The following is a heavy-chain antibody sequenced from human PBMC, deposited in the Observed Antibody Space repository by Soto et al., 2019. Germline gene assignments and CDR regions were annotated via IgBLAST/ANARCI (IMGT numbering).Heavy chain of an antibody. V-gene: IGHV1-18*01. D-gene: IGHD2-15*01. Sequence: QVQLVQSGAEVQKPGASVKVSCKASGYTFTTLGISWVRQVPGQGLEWMGWVRGDNGHTNYAQSLQDRVIMTTDTSTNTAVMELRSLRSEDEGVYYCARDLGYCRSGTCYRQWFDPWGQGTLVIVSS. CDR3: ARDLGYCRSGTCYRQWFDP. CDR1: GYTFTTLG. CDR2: VRGDNGHT. J-gene: IGHJ5*02.